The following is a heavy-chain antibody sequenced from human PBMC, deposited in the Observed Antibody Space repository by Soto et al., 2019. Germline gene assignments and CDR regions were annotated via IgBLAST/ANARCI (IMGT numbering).Heavy chain of an antibody. Sequence: EVQLLESGGGLVQPGGSLRLSCAASGFTFSSYAMSWVRQAPGKGLEWVSAISGSGGSTYYADSVKGRFTISRDNSKNPLYLQMNSLRAGDTAVYDCTASSGWYNAFVIWGQGTMVTVSS. CDR2: ISGSGGST. CDR1: GFTFSSYA. CDR3: TASSGWYNAFVI. V-gene: IGHV3-23*01. D-gene: IGHD6-19*01. J-gene: IGHJ3*02.